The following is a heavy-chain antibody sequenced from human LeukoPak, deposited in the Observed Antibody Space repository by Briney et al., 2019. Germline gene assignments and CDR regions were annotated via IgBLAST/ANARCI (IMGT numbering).Heavy chain of an antibody. J-gene: IGHJ4*02. Sequence: GGSLRLSCAASRFAFSDYYMCWIRQAPGKGLEWVSSISSSSSYIYYADSVKGRFTISRDNAKNSLYLQMNSLRAEDTAVYYCARGPRVFDYWGQGTLVTVSS. D-gene: IGHD1-14*01. CDR1: RFAFSDYY. CDR3: ARGPRVFDY. CDR2: ISSSSSYI. V-gene: IGHV3-11*06.